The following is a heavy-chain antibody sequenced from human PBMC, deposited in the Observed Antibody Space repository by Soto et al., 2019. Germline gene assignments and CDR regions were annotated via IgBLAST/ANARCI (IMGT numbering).Heavy chain of an antibody. CDR3: GKGEGWLVSPLDY. Sequence: EVQLLESGGGLVQPGGSLRLSCAASGFTFSSYAMSWVRQAPGKGLEWVSAISGSGGSTYYADSVKGRFTISRDNSKNALYLQMNSLRAEDTAVYYCGKGEGWLVSPLDYWGQGTLVTVSS. CDR1: GFTFSSYA. CDR2: ISGSGGST. J-gene: IGHJ4*02. D-gene: IGHD6-19*01. V-gene: IGHV3-23*01.